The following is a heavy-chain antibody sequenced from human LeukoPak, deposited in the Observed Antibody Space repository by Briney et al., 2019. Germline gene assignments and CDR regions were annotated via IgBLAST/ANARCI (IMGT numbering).Heavy chain of an antibody. Sequence: SETLSLTCTVSGASISSSGSYWGWIRQPPGKGLEWIGSMYYSGNTYNPSLKSRATISVDTSKNQFSLNLTSVNAADTAMYYCARVMAARREDLNWFDTWGQGTLVTVSS. CDR3: ARVMAARREDLNWFDT. CDR1: GASISSSGSY. CDR2: MYYSGNT. J-gene: IGHJ5*02. D-gene: IGHD6-6*01. V-gene: IGHV4-39*07.